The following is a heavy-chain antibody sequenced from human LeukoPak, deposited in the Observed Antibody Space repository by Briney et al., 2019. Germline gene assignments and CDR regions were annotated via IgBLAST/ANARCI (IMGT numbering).Heavy chain of an antibody. CDR3: ARRSYYGSRLHYYFDY. CDR2: MNPNSGNT. CDR1: GYTFTSYD. D-gene: IGHD3-10*01. V-gene: IGHV1-8*01. J-gene: IGHJ4*02. Sequence: ASVKVSCKASGYTFTSYDINWVRQATGQGLEWMGWMNPNSGNTGYAQKFQGRVTMTRNTSISTAYMELSSLRSEDTAVYYCARRSYYGSRLHYYFDYWGQGTLVTVSS.